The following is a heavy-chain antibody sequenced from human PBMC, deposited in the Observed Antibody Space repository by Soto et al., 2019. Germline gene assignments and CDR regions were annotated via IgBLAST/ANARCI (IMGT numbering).Heavy chain of an antibody. J-gene: IGHJ4*02. CDR3: AKEETGYSGYDGFDY. V-gene: IGHV3-30*18. CDR2: ISYDGSNK. Sequence: QVQLVESGGGVVQPGRSLRLSCAASGFTFSSYGMHWVHQAPGKGLEWVAVISYDGSNKYYADSVKGRFTISRDNSKNTLYLQMNSLRAEDTAVYYCAKEETGYSGYDGFDYWGQGTLVTVSS. D-gene: IGHD5-12*01. CDR1: GFTFSSYG.